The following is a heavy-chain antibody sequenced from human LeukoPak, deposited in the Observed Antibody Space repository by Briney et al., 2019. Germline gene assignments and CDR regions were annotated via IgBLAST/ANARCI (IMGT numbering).Heavy chain of an antibody. CDR1: GYTLTSYG. D-gene: IGHD2-15*01. Sequence: GASVKVSCKASGYTLTSYGINWVRQATGQGLEWMGWMNPNSGNTGYAQKFQGRVTMTRNTSISTAYMELSSLRSEDTAVYYCARGYCSGGSCYSYYYYNYMDVWGKGTTVTVSS. V-gene: IGHV1-8*02. CDR2: MNPNSGNT. CDR3: ARGYCSGGSCYSYYYYNYMDV. J-gene: IGHJ6*03.